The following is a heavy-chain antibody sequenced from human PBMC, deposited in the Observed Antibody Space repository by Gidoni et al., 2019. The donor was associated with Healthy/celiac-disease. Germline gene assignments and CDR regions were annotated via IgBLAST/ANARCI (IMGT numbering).Heavy chain of an antibody. J-gene: IGHJ6*03. CDR2: IIPIFGTA. V-gene: IGHV1-69*06. D-gene: IGHD2-2*01. CDR1: GCTFSSYA. Sequence: QLQLVQSGAEVKKPGSSVKVSCKASGCTFSSYAISWVRKAPGQGLEWMGGIIPIFGTANYEQKFQGRVTITADKSTSTAYMELSSLRSEDTAVYCCWALGYCSSTSCYVSGYYYYYMDVWGKGTTVTVSS. CDR3: WALGYCSSTSCYVSGYYYYYMDV.